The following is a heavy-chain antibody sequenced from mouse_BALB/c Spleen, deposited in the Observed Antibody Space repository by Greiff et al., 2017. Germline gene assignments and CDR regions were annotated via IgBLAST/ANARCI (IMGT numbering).Heavy chain of an antibody. J-gene: IGHJ3*01. CDR1: GFTFTDYY. Sequence: EVKVEESGGGLVQPGGSLRLSCATSGFTFTDYYMSWVRQPPGKALEWLGFIRNKANGYTTEYSASVKGRFTISRDNSQSILYLQMNTLRAEDSATYYCARDRYSFAYWGQGTLVTVSA. CDR2: IRNKANGYTT. V-gene: IGHV7-3*02. CDR3: ARDRYSFAY.